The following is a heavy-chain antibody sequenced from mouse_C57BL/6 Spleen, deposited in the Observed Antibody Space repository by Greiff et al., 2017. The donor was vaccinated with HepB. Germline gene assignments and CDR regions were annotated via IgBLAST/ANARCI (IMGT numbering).Heavy chain of an antibody. Sequence: QVQLKESGPELVKPGASVKISCKASGYAFSSSWMNWVKQRPGKGLEWIGRIYPGDGDTNYNGKFKGKATLTADKSSSTAYMQLSSLTSEDSAVYFCAPTGSKAYWGQGTLVTVSA. D-gene: IGHD4-1*02. V-gene: IGHV1-82*01. J-gene: IGHJ3*01. CDR2: IYPGDGDT. CDR3: APTGSKAY. CDR1: GYAFSSSW.